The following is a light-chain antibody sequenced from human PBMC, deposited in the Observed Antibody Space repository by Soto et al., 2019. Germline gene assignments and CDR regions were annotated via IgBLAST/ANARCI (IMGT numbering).Light chain of an antibody. CDR2: DVS. J-gene: IGLJ1*01. V-gene: IGLV2-14*03. CDR1: SSDIGGYNY. Sequence: QSALAQPASVSGSPGQSIAISCTGTSSDIGGYNYVSWYRHHPGKAPKVMIYDVSNRPSGVSDRFSGSKSGNTASLTISGLQVEVEADYYCSLDTASSTYVFGTGTKGTVL. CDR3: SLDTASSTYV.